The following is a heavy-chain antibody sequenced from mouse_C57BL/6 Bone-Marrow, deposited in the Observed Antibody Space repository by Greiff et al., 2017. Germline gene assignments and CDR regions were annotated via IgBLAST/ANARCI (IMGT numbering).Heavy chain of an antibody. CDR2: INPYNGGT. CDR1: GYTFTDYY. Sequence: EVQLQQSGPVLVKPGASVKMSCKASGYTFTDYYMNWVKQSHGKSLEWIGVINPYNGGTSYNQKFKGKATLTVDKSSSTAYMELNSLTSEDSAVYYCASPYYYGSSPWYVDVWGTGTTVTVSS. V-gene: IGHV1-19*01. CDR3: ASPYYYGSSPWYVDV. D-gene: IGHD1-1*01. J-gene: IGHJ1*03.